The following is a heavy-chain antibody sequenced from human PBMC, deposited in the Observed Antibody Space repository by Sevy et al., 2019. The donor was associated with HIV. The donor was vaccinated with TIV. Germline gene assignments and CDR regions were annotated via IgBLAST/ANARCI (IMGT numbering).Heavy chain of an antibody. Sequence: GESLKISCKXSXXTFSNYWIGWVRQMPGKGLEWMGVIYPGDSVTRYSPSFQGQVTMSADKSTSTAYLQWSSLKTSDTAIYYCARYPIVVVPAAXYYFDYWGQGTLVTVSS. J-gene: IGHJ4*02. CDR2: IYPGDSVT. CDR1: XXTFSNYW. CDR3: ARYPIVVVPAAXYYFDY. V-gene: IGHV5-51*01. D-gene: IGHD2-2*01.